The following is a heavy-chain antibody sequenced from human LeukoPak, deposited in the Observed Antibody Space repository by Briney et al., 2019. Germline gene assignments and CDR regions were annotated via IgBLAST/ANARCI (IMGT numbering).Heavy chain of an antibody. CDR2: IRHDGGDT. V-gene: IGHV3-23*01. J-gene: IGHJ4*02. CDR1: GFTFSTYA. CDR3: AKDRESSTWYTDY. D-gene: IGHD6-13*01. Sequence: GGSLRLSCALSGFTFSTYAMTLVRQAPGKGLGWVSCIRHDGGDTYYPESVKGRFTISRDNSKNMLYLQMNSLRVEDTAIYYCAKDRESSTWYTDYWGQGDLVTVSS.